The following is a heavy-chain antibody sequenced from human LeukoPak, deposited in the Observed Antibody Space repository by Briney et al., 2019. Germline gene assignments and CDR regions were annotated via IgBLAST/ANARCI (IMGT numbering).Heavy chain of an antibody. CDR2: IYYSGST. CDR1: GGSLSSYY. CDR3: ASSIAVAGTFDY. V-gene: IGHV4-59*01. D-gene: IGHD6-19*01. Sequence: SETLSLTCTVSGGSLSSYYWGWIRQPPGKGLEWIGYIYYSGSTNYNPSLKSRVTISVDTSKNQFSLKLSSVTAADTAVYYCASSIAVAGTFDYWGQGTLVTVSS. J-gene: IGHJ4*02.